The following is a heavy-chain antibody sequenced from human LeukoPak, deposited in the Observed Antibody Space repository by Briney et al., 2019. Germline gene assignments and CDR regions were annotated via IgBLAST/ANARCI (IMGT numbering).Heavy chain of an antibody. D-gene: IGHD5-18*01. Sequence: GGSLRLSCAASGFTFSSYAMSWVRQAPGKGLEWVSAISGSGGSTYYADSVKGRFTISRDNSKDTLYLQMNSLRAEDTAVYYCAKGFRGYSYGPGVRAMDVWGKGTTVTVSS. J-gene: IGHJ6*04. V-gene: IGHV3-23*01. CDR1: GFTFSSYA. CDR3: AKGFRGYSYGPGVRAMDV. CDR2: ISGSGGST.